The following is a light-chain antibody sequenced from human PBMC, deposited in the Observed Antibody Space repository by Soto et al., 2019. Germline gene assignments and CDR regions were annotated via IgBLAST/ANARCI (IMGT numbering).Light chain of an antibody. CDR3: TSYTSTTTRF. CDR2: EVS. V-gene: IGLV2-14*01. Sequence: QSVLTQPASVSGSPGQSITISCTGTSSDVGGYDYVSCYQHHPGKAPKVIIYEVSNRPSGGSNRFSDSKSGNTASLTISGLQAEDEADYYCTSYTSTTTRFFGTGTKVTVL. J-gene: IGLJ1*01. CDR1: SSDVGGYDY.